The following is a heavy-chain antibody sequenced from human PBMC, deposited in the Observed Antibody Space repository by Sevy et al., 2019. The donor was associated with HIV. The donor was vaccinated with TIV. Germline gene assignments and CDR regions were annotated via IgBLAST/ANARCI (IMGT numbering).Heavy chain of an antibody. CDR1: GFDFSDYY. CDR3: VRGVRDYGMEV. V-gene: IGHV3-11*06. J-gene: IGHJ6*02. CDR2: ISSTSSHR. Sequence: GGSLRLSCAASGFDFSDYYLNWIRHAPGKGLEWLSYISSTSSHRNYADSVKGRFSISRDNAKRSLYLQMNNLRAEDTAVYYCVRGVRDYGMEVWGQGTTVTVSS.